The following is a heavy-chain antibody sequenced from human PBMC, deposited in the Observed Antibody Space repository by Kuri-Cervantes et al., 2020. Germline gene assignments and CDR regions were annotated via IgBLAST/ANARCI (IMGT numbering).Heavy chain of an antibody. CDR1: GFTFSSYN. V-gene: IGHV3-21*01. D-gene: IGHD3-10*01. CDR3: ARDPNTGDGY. CDR2: ISSSSSYI. Sequence: GESLKISCAGSGFTFSSYNMNWVRQAPGKGLEWVSSISSSSSYIYYADSVKGRFTISRDNAKNSLYLQMNSLRAEDTAVYYCARDPNTGDGYWGQGTLVTVSS. J-gene: IGHJ4*02.